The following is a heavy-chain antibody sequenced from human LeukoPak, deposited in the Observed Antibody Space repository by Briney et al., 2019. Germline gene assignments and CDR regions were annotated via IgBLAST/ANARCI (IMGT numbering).Heavy chain of an antibody. Sequence: GGSLRLSCAASGFTFSSYGMHWVRQAPGKGLEWVAVISYDGSNKYYADSVKGRFTISRDNAKNTLYLQMNSLRVEDTAVYYCAQSPNQGDVWGQGTTVTVSS. J-gene: IGHJ6*02. CDR2: ISYDGSNK. V-gene: IGHV3-30*03. CDR1: GFTFSSYG. D-gene: IGHD1-14*01. CDR3: AQSPNQGDV.